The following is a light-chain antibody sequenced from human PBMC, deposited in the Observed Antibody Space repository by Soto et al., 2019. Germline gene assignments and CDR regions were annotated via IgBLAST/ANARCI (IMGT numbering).Light chain of an antibody. V-gene: IGKV1-9*01. Sequence: IQLTQSPSSLSASVGDRVTITCRASQGINSYLAWYQQTPGKAPKLLIYAASTLQSGVPSRFSGSGSGTDFTLTISSLQPEDFATYYCQQLNSYPLTFGGGTKVDIK. CDR1: QGINSY. J-gene: IGKJ4*01. CDR3: QQLNSYPLT. CDR2: AAS.